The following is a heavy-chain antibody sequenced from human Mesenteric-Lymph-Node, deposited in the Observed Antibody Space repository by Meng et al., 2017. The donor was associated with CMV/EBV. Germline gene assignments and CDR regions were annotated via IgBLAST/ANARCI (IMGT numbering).Heavy chain of an antibody. V-gene: IGHV3-64*02. CDR2: ISSNGGST. J-gene: IGHJ4*02. D-gene: IGHD2-2*01. CDR3: AKGRSGSSTSCSNY. CDR1: GFTFSSYA. Sequence: GESLKISCAASGFTFSSYAMHWVRQAPGKGLEYVSAISSNGGSTYYADSVKGRFTISRDNSKNTLHLQMNSLTAEDTAVYYCAKGRSGSSTSCSNYWGQGTLVTVSS.